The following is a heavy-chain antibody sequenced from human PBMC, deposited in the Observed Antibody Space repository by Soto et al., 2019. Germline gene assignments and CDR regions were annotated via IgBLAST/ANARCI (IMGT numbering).Heavy chain of an antibody. V-gene: IGHV3-23*01. CDR2: ITGSGGLA. CDR3: AKGDYGGNSPYWYFDL. D-gene: IGHD2-21*02. Sequence: EVQLLESGGDFVQPGGSLRLSCAVSGVTFNKYAMSWVRLPPGKGPEWVSAITGSGGLAYYADSVKGRSSISRDNSKNILFLQMNRLKDEDSATYYCAKGDYGGNSPYWYFDLWGRGTLVIVSS. J-gene: IGHJ2*01. CDR1: GVTFNKYA.